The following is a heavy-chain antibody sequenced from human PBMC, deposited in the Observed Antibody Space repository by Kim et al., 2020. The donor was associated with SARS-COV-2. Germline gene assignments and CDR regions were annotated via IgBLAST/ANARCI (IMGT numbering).Heavy chain of an antibody. D-gene: IGHD3-22*01. V-gene: IGHV4-59*01. CDR3: ARDYYDSSGFGAFDI. Sequence: SETLSLTCTVSGGSISSYYWSWIRQPPGKGLEWIGYIYYSGSTNYNPSLKSRVTISVDTSKNQFSLKLSSVTAADTAVYYCARDYYDSSGFGAFDIWGQG. CDR2: IYYSGST. CDR1: GGSISSYY. J-gene: IGHJ3*02.